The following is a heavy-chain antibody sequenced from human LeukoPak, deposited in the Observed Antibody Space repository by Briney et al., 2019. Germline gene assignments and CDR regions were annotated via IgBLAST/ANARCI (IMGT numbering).Heavy chain of an antibody. D-gene: IGHD2-15*01. CDR1: GGSFSGYY. CDR2: INHSGST. J-gene: IGHJ4*02. V-gene: IGHV4-34*01. Sequence: SETLSLTCAVYGGSFSGYYWSWIRQPPGKGPEWIGEINHSGSTNYNPSLKSRVTISVDTSKNQFSLKLSSVTAADTAVYYCARGGPVVVVAATHYFDYWGQGTLVTVSS. CDR3: ARGGPVVVVAATHYFDY.